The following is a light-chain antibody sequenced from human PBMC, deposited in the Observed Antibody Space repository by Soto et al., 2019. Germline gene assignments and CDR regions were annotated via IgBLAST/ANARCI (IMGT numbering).Light chain of an antibody. CDR3: HQYDNVPYD. Sequence: DIQSTQPPASLSASVGVRVTITCQASHDISTYVHWYQQNRGKAPKRRIYDASDLERGVPSRFSGSGSGTEFTFTITSLEPGDFATYYCHQYDNVPYDFGPGTKVDS. J-gene: IGKJ3*01. V-gene: IGKV1-33*01. CDR1: HDISTY. CDR2: DAS.